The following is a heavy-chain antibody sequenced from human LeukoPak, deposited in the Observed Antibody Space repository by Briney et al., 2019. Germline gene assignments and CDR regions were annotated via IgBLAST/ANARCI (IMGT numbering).Heavy chain of an antibody. CDR1: GGSISSYY. CDR2: IYTSGST. D-gene: IGHD3-10*01. V-gene: IGHV4-4*07. Sequence: SETLSLTCTVSGGSISSYYWSWIRQPAGKGLEWIGCIYTSGSTNYNPSLESRVTISVDKSKNQFSLMLNSVTAADTAVYYCARDKDTVVRGVYYYYYMDVWGRGTTVTVSS. J-gene: IGHJ6*03. CDR3: ARDKDTVVRGVYYYYYMDV.